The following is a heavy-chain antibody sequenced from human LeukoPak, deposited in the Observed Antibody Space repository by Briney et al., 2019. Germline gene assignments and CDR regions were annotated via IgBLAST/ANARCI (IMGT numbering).Heavy chain of an antibody. Sequence: ASVKVSCKASGYTFTCYYVHWVRQAPGQGLEWMGWINPNSGDTNYAQKFQGRVTMTRDTSISTAYMELSSLRSDDTAVFYCARGDSSPYYYFDYWGQGTLVTVSS. CDR2: INPNSGDT. CDR1: GYTFTCYY. V-gene: IGHV1-2*02. CDR3: ARGDSSPYYYFDY. J-gene: IGHJ4*02. D-gene: IGHD3-22*01.